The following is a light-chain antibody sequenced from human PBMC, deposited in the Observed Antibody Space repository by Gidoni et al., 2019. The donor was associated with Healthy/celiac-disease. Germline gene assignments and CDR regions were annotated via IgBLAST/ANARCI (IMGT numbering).Light chain of an antibody. Sequence: EIVLTQSPATLSLSPGERATLSCRASQSVSSYLACYQQKPGQAPSLLLYYASTRPTAIPARFSGSGSGTAFTLTISSLEPEDFAVYYCQQRSNWPPLTFGGGTKVEIK. CDR3: QQRSNWPPLT. CDR2: YAS. V-gene: IGKV3-11*01. CDR1: QSVSSY. J-gene: IGKJ4*01.